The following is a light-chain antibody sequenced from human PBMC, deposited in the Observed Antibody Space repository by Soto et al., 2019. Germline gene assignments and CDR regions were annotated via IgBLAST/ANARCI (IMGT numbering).Light chain of an antibody. CDR3: QQYNSYPYT. V-gene: IGKV1-5*03. CDR2: KAS. CDR1: QSISIW. Sequence: DIQMTQSPSTLSASVGDRVTITCRASQSISIWLAWYQQKPGKAPKLLIYKASSLESGVPSRFSGSGSGTEFTLTISSLQPDDFATYYCQQYNSYPYTCGQGTKLEIK. J-gene: IGKJ2*01.